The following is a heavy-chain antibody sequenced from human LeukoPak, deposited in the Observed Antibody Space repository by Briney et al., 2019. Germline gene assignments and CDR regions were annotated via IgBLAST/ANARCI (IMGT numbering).Heavy chain of an antibody. V-gene: IGHV4-31*03. Sequence: PSETLSLTCTVSGGSISSGGYYWSWIRQHPGKGLEWIGYIYYSGSTYYNPSLKSRVTISVDTSKNQFSLKLSSVTAADTAVYYCARRWADWGMDVWGQGTTVTVSS. CDR3: ARRWADWGMDV. CDR2: IYYSGST. J-gene: IGHJ6*02. D-gene: IGHD4-23*01. CDR1: GGSISSGGYY.